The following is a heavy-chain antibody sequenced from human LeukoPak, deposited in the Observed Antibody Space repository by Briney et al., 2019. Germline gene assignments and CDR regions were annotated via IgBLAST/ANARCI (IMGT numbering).Heavy chain of an antibody. Sequence: PGGSLRLSCAASGFTFDDYAMHWVRQAPGKGLEWVSGISWNSGSIGYADSVKGRFTISRDNAKNSLYLQMNSLRAEDTALYSCAKASIAVAGNYFQHWGQGTLVTVSS. D-gene: IGHD6-19*01. J-gene: IGHJ1*01. CDR2: ISWNSGSI. CDR1: GFTFDDYA. V-gene: IGHV3-9*01. CDR3: AKASIAVAGNYFQH.